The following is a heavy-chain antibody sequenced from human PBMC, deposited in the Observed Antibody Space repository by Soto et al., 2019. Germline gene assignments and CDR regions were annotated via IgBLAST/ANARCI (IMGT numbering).Heavy chain of an antibody. CDR1: GYTFTSYG. CDR2: ISAYNGNT. Sequence: QVQLVQSGAEVKKPGASVKVSCKASGYTFTSYGISWVRQAPGQGLEWMGWISAYNGNTNYAQKLQGRVTVTTDTSTSTAYMEVRSLRSDDTAVYYCAGGRDITMIVVALDYWGQGTLVTVSS. CDR3: AGGRDITMIVVALDY. D-gene: IGHD3-22*01. V-gene: IGHV1-18*01. J-gene: IGHJ4*02.